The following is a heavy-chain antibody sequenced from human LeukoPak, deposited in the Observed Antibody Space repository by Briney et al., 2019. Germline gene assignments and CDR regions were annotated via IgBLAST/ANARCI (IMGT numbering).Heavy chain of an antibody. CDR2: INEGGNVK. CDR1: GFTFSAYW. CDR3: ARVGKNGWDFDH. J-gene: IGHJ4*02. Sequence: GESLRLSCAASGFTFSAYWMTWVRQAPGKGLEWVANINEGGNVKFYVDSVKGRFTTSRDNTKISLYLQMYSLRAEDTAVYYCARVGKNGWDFDHWGQGTLVTVSS. D-gene: IGHD6-19*01. V-gene: IGHV3-7*01.